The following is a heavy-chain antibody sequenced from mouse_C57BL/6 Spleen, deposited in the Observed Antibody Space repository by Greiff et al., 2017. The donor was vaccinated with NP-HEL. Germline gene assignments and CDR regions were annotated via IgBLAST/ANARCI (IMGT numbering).Heavy chain of an antibody. V-gene: IGHV5-4*01. CDR3: AREGGNYVRSWFAY. Sequence: EVNVVESGGGLVKPGGSLKLSCAASGFTFSSYAMSWVRQTPEKRLEWVATISDGGSYTYYPDNVKGRFTISRDNAKNNLYLQMSHLKSEDTAMYYCAREGGNYVRSWFAYWGQGTLVTVSA. CDR2: ISDGGSYT. D-gene: IGHD2-1*01. J-gene: IGHJ3*01. CDR1: GFTFSSYA.